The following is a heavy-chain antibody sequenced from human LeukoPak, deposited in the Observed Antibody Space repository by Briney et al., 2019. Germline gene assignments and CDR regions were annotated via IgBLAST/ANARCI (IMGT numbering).Heavy chain of an antibody. V-gene: IGHV4-39*01. CDR2: IYYSGST. J-gene: IGHJ4*02. Sequence: SETLSLTCTVSGGSISSSSYYWGWIPPPPGEGLEWIGSIYYSGSTYYNPSLKSRVIISVDTSKNQFSLKLSSVTVADTAVDYCARGQGVAAAQFDYWGQGTLVTVSS. CDR1: GGSISSSSYY. D-gene: IGHD6-13*01. CDR3: ARGQGVAAAQFDY.